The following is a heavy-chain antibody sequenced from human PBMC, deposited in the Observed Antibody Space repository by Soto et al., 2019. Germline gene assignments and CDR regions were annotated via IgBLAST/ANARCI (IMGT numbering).Heavy chain of an antibody. Sequence: SVKVSCKASGGTFSSYAISWVRQAPGQGLEWMGGITPIFGTANYAQKFQGRVTITADESTSTAYMELSSLRSEDTAVYYCARSLVRGVIQYYYYYGMDVWGQGTTVTVSS. CDR1: GGTFSSYA. CDR2: ITPIFGTA. CDR3: ARSLVRGVIQYYYYYGMDV. V-gene: IGHV1-69*13. J-gene: IGHJ6*02. D-gene: IGHD3-10*01.